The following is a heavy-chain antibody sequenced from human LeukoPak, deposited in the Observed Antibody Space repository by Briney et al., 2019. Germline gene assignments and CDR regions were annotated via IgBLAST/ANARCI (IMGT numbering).Heavy chain of an antibody. V-gene: IGHV3-74*01. CDR1: GFTFSSYW. J-gene: IGHJ4*02. Sequence: GGSLRLSCAASGFTFSSYWMHWVRQAPGKELVWVSHINTDGRSTSYADSVKGRFTISRDNAKNTLYLQMNSLRAEDTAVYYCARDLGYTGSNYGFDYWGQGTLVTVSS. CDR2: INTDGRST. D-gene: IGHD1-26*01. CDR3: ARDLGYTGSNYGFDY.